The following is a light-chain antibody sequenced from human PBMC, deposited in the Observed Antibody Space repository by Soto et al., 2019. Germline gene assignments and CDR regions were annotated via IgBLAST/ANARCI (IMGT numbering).Light chain of an antibody. CDR3: QQNNNWPYT. CDR1: QSVSSN. CDR2: GAS. Sequence: EIVMTQSPATLSVSPGERATLSCRASQSVSSNLAWYQQKPGQAPRLLIYGASTRATGIPARFSGSGSGTEFPLTISSLQSEDFAVYYCQQNNNWPYTFGQGTKLEIK. V-gene: IGKV3-15*01. J-gene: IGKJ2*01.